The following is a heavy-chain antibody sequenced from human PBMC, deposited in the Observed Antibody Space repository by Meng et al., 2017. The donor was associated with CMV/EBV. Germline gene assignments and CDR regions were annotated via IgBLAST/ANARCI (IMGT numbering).Heavy chain of an antibody. V-gene: IGHV1-69*05. CDR1: GGTFSSYA. J-gene: IGHJ4*02. CDR3: AGDVLGYCSGGSCYGLDY. Sequence: SVKVSCKASGGTFSSYAISWMRQAPGQGLEWMGGIIPIFGTANYAQKFQGRVTITTDESTSTAYMELSSLRSEDTAVYYCAGDVLGYCSGGSCYGLDYWGQGTLVTVSS. D-gene: IGHD2-15*01. CDR2: IIPIFGTA.